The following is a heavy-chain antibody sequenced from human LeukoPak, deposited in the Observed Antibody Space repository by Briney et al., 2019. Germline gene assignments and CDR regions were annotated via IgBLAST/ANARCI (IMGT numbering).Heavy chain of an antibody. CDR2: ISYDGSNK. V-gene: IGHV3-30*01. CDR1: GFTFSSDA. D-gene: IGHD1-26*01. Sequence: LGGSLRLSCAASGFTFSSDAMHWVRQAPGKGREWVAVISYDGSNKYYVDSVKGRFTISRDNSKNTRYLQMNSLRAEDTAVYYWARDPSPVSGSYLDYWGQGTLVTASS. J-gene: IGHJ4*02. CDR3: ARDPSPVSGSYLDY.